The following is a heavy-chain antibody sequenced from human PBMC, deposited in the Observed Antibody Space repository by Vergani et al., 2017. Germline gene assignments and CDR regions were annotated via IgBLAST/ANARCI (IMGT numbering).Heavy chain of an antibody. D-gene: IGHD2-15*01. J-gene: IGHJ4*02. Sequence: QVQLPESGPGLVKPSGTLSLTCAVSGGSISSSNWWSWVRQPPGKGLEWIGEIYHSGSTNYNPSLKSRVTISVDKSKNQFSLKLSSVTAADTAVYYCARGRHCSGGSCYGTLDYWGQGTLVTVSS. CDR1: GGSISSSNW. CDR3: ARGRHCSGGSCYGTLDY. V-gene: IGHV4-4*02. CDR2: IYHSGST.